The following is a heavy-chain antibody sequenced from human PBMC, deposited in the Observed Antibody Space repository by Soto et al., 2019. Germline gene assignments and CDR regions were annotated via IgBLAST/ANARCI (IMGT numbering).Heavy chain of an antibody. J-gene: IGHJ4*02. Sequence: GGAVKVSCKTSGDTFNSYCISWLRPAPGQRLEWRGWNSADNGNTNYAQKLQGRITMTTDTSTSTTYMKLRSVRSDDTAAYSCARVGYEYSYGYFWGQGTLVTVSS. CDR3: ARVGYEYSYGYF. CDR2: NSADNGNT. CDR1: GDTFNSYC. V-gene: IGHV1-18*01. D-gene: IGHD5-18*01.